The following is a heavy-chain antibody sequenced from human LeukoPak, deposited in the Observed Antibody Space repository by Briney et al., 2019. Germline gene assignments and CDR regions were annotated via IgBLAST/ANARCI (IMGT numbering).Heavy chain of an antibody. D-gene: IGHD2-2*01. CDR3: ARGKYTSFDN. V-gene: IGHV6-1*01. Sequence: SQTLSLTCDIAAPSLFTTGVACNWIRQYPSRGLELLGLKYYRSYWSIDYAVSVQTRITFQADTSKTQFSLQLSSMTPEDTAVYYCARGKYTSFDNWGQGTLVTVSS. J-gene: IGHJ4*02. CDR1: APSLFTTGVA. CDR2: KYYRSYWSI.